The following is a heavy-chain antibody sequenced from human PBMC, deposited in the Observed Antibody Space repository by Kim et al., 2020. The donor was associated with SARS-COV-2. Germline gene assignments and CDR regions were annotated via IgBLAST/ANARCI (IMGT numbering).Heavy chain of an antibody. CDR2: ISSSSSYI. CDR1: GFTFSSYS. Sequence: GGSLRLSCAASGFTFSSYSMNWVRQAPGKGLEWVSSISSSSSYIYYADSVKGRFTISRDNAKNSLYLQMNSLRAEDTAVYYCASLHYDFWSGSTDDYWGQGTLVTVSS. J-gene: IGHJ4*02. V-gene: IGHV3-21*01. CDR3: ASLHYDFWSGSTDDY. D-gene: IGHD3-3*01.